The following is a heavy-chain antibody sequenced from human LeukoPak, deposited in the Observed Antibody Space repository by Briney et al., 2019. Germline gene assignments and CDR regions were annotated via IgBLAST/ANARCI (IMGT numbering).Heavy chain of an antibody. CDR2: IYHSGST. D-gene: IGHD6-19*01. Sequence: PSETLSLTCTVSGDSISSYYWSWIRQPPGKGLEWIGSIYHSGSTYYNPSLKSRVTISVDTSKNQFSLKLSSVTAADTAVYYCARDVEQWLVQNDYWGQGTLVTVSS. J-gene: IGHJ4*02. CDR1: GDSISSYY. V-gene: IGHV4-38-2*02. CDR3: ARDVEQWLVQNDY.